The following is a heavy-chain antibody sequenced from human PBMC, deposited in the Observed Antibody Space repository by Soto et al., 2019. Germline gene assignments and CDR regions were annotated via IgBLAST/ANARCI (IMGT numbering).Heavy chain of an antibody. CDR2: INHRGSS. D-gene: IGHD1-7*01. J-gene: IGHJ6*02. Sequence: PSETLSLTCAVNGGSLGGYYWSWIRQSPGKGLEWIGEINHRGSSDYNPSLKSRLTISIDASKNHVTLELTSVTAADTAVYYCARSDNRNSLYGVDVWGQGTAVTASS. V-gene: IGHV4-34*01. CDR1: GGSLGGYY. CDR3: ARSDNRNSLYGVDV.